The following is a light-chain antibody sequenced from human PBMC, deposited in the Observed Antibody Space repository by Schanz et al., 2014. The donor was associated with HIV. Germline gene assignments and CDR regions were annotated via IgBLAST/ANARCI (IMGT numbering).Light chain of an antibody. J-gene: IGKJ5*01. CDR1: QSISTY. CDR2: AAS. CDR3: QQTYTTPSIT. Sequence: DIQMTQSPLSLSASVGDRVTLTCRASQSISTYLNWYQQKPGKAPKLLIYAASNLQSGVPLRFNGSGSGTDFTLIISALQPEDFASYYCQQTYTTPSITFGQGTRLEIK. V-gene: IGKV1-39*01.